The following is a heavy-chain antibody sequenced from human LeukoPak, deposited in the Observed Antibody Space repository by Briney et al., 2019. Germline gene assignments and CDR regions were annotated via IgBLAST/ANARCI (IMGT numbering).Heavy chain of an antibody. CDR2: ISSSGSTI. D-gene: IGHD3-22*01. CDR3: TRDGTTYYYDSSGYSALDY. CDR1: GFTFSSYE. J-gene: IGHJ4*02. V-gene: IGHV3-48*03. Sequence: PGGSLRLSCAASGFTFSSYEMNWVRQAPGKGLEWVSYISSSGSTIYYADSVKGRFTISRDSAKNSLYLQMNSLRAEDTAVYYCTRDGTTYYYDSSGYSALDYWGQGTLVTVSS.